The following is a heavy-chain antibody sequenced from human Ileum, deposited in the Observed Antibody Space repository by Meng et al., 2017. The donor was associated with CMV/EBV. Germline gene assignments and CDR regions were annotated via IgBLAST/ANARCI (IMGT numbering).Heavy chain of an antibody. J-gene: IGHJ4*02. Sequence: EVQLLGTGGGLVQPGGSLRLSCAASGFTFTTYWMHWVGQAPGKGPMWVSYMDSEGSTKYADSVKGRFTISRDNAKNTVYLQMNSLRAEDTAVYYCVRVYDSSGYYYYWGPGTLVTVSS. CDR3: VRVYDSSGYYYY. CDR2: MDSEGST. D-gene: IGHD3-22*01. CDR1: GFTFTTYW. V-gene: IGHV3-74*03.